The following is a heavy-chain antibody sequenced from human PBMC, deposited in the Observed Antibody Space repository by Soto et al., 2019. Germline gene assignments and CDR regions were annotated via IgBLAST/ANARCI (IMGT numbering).Heavy chain of an antibody. CDR3: AKDSSWFGEPYYYYYMDV. D-gene: IGHD3-10*01. V-gene: IGHV3-9*01. CDR1: GFTFDDYA. Sequence: EVQLVESGGGLVQPGRSLRLSCAASGFTFDDYAMYWVRQAPGKGLEWVSGISWNSGSIGYADSVKGRFTISRDNAKNSLYLQMNSLRAEDTALYYCAKDSSWFGEPYYYYYMDVWGKGTTVTVSS. CDR2: ISWNSGSI. J-gene: IGHJ6*03.